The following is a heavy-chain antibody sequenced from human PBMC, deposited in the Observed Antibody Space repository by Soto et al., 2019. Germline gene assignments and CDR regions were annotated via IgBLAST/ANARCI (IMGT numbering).Heavy chain of an antibody. V-gene: IGHV4-30-4*01. CDR1: GDSITSSPYY. CDR2: IYFRGNS. CDR3: ARSGGSNSWYGVFDF. Sequence: QVQLQESGPGLVKPSQTLSVTCTVSGDSITSSPYYWSWVRQLPGRGLEWIGYIYFRGNSYYNPSLKSRVTISLNRSKNQITLELNSVTAADPAVYYCARSGGSNSWYGVFDFWGQGTLVNVSS. D-gene: IGHD2-15*01. J-gene: IGHJ4*02.